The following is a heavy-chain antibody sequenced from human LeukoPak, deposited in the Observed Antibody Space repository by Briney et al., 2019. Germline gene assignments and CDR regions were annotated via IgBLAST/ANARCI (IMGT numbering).Heavy chain of an antibody. Sequence: GGSLRLSCAASGFTFSSYSMNWVRQAPGKGLEWVAYIRSSSSTIYYADSVKGRFTISTDNANNSVHLQMNSPRAEDTAVYYCARSLRNAFDIWGQGTMVTVSS. CDR1: GFTFSSYS. CDR3: ARSLRNAFDI. D-gene: IGHD3-3*01. CDR2: IRSSSSTI. J-gene: IGHJ3*02. V-gene: IGHV3-48*01.